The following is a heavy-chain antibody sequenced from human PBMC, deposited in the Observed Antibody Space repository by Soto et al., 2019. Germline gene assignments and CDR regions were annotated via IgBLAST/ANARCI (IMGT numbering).Heavy chain of an antibody. CDR2: MRSKANSYAT. J-gene: IGHJ4*02. Sequence: GGSLRLSCAASGFTFSGSGMHWVRQASTQGLEWVGRMRSKANSYATTYAASVKGRFTISRDNSKNTLYVDMNNLRPEDTAVYYCAKTGRNYLDSPSDYWGQGTRVTVSS. D-gene: IGHD1-7*01. CDR3: AKTGRNYLDSPSDY. CDR1: GFTFSGSG. V-gene: IGHV3-73*01.